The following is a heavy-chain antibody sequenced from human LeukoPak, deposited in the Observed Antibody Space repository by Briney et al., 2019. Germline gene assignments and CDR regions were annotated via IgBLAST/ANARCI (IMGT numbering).Heavy chain of an antibody. D-gene: IGHD3-3*01. CDR2: VHLDGRT. CDR1: GGSVTSTNW. J-gene: IGHJ4*02. Sequence: PSETLSLTCAVSGGSVTSTNWWTWVRQPPGKGLGWIGEVHLDGRTNYNPSLTGRLTMSVDLYENHISLKMTSVTAADTAVYYCAREGGFYRPLDYSGQGMLVTVSS. V-gene: IGHV4-4*02. CDR3: AREGGFYRPLDY.